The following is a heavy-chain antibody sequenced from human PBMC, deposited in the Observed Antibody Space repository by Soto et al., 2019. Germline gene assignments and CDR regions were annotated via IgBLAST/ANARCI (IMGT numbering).Heavy chain of an antibody. CDR1: GFTFSSYA. V-gene: IGHV3-23*01. J-gene: IGHJ4*02. Sequence: PGGSLRLSCAASGFTFSSYAMSWVRQAPGKGLEWVSVISGGGGSKYYADSVKGRFTISRDNSKNTLYLQMNSLRAEDMAVYYCAKDQGYTYGWYYFDYWGQGTLVTVSS. D-gene: IGHD5-18*01. CDR3: AKDQGYTYGWYYFDY. CDR2: ISGGGGSK.